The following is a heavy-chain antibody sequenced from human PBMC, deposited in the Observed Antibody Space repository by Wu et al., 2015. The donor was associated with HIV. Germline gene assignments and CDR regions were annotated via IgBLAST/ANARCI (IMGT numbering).Heavy chain of an antibody. CDR1: GYTFTGYY. J-gene: IGHJ6*03. V-gene: IGHV1-2*02. Sequence: QVQLVQSGAEVKKPGASVKVSCKASGYTFTGYYMHWVRQAPGQGLEWMGWINPNSGGTNYAQKFQGRVTITADGSTTTVYMELSSLRAADTAVYYCARGRGFARRGGGGVRTYNYDSSGYLYYYMTSWGKGTDGHSSP. CDR2: INPNSGGT. D-gene: IGHD3-22*01. CDR3: ARGRGFARRGGGGVRTYNYDSSGYLYYYMTS.